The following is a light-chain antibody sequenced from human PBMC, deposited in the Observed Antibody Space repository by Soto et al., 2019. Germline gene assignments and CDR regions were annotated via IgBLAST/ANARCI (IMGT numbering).Light chain of an antibody. CDR3: QQYSHLIT. CDR1: QDISDY. CDR2: DAS. V-gene: IGKV1-33*01. Sequence: SPMAQSPSSLSASVGDRVTITCQASQDISDYLNWYHQKLGKAPKLLIYDASNLETGVPSRFSGSGSGTDFTFTISSLQPEDIATYYCQQYSHLITFGQGTRLEI. J-gene: IGKJ5*01.